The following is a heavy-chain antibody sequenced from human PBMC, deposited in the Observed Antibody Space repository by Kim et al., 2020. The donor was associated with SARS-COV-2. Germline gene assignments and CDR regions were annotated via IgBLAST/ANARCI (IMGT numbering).Heavy chain of an antibody. CDR3: ASAKAAALLDY. D-gene: IGHD6-13*01. J-gene: IGHJ4*02. Sequence: NKYCADCVKGRFTISRDNSKNALYLQMNSLRAEDTAVYYCASAKAAALLDYLGQGTLVTVSS. CDR2: NK. V-gene: IGHV3-30*01.